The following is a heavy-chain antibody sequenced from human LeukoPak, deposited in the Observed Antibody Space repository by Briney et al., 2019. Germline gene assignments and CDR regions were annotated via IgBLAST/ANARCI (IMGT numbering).Heavy chain of an antibody. D-gene: IGHD6-19*01. CDR2: ISGSGGST. V-gene: IGHV3-23*01. J-gene: IGHJ4*02. Sequence: GGSLRLSCAASGFTFSSYAMSWVRQAPGKGLEWVSAISGSGGSTYYADSVKGWFTISRDNSKNTLYLQMNSLRAEDTAVYYCAASGYSSGWYYYWGQGTLVTVSS. CDR3: AASGYSSGWYYY. CDR1: GFTFSSYA.